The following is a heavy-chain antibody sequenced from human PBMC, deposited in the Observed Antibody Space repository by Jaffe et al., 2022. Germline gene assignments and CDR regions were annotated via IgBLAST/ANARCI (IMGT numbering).Heavy chain of an antibody. V-gene: IGHV4-61*02. Sequence: QVQLQESGPGLVKPSQTLSLTCTVSGGSIGGNTYYWSWIRQPAGKGLEWIGRIYNSGSTYYNPSVKSRVTISVDTSKNQFSLKVISVTAADTAVYYCARLPYNTGYYYFDYWGQGILVTVSS. CDR2: IYNSGST. J-gene: IGHJ4*02. CDR3: ARLPYNTGYYYFDY. D-gene: IGHD6-19*01. CDR1: GGSIGGNTYY.